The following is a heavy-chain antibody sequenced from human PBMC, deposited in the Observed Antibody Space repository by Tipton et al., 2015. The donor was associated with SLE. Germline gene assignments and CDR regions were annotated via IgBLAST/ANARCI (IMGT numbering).Heavy chain of an antibody. J-gene: IGHJ5*02. D-gene: IGHD3-22*01. V-gene: IGHV4-34*01. CDR2: INHSGST. CDR1: GGSFSGYY. CDR3: ARELHDSTGYHNWFDP. Sequence: TLSLTCAVYGGSFSGYYWSWIRQPPGKGLGWIGEINHSGSTNYNPSLKSRVTTSVDTSKNQFSLKLSSVTAADTAVYYCARELHDSTGYHNWFDPWGQGTLVTVSS.